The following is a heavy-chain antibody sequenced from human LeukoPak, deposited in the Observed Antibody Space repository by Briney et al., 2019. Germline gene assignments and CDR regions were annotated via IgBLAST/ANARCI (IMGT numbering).Heavy chain of an antibody. CDR3: ARRTVTNGWFRIDY. CDR2: IYYSGST. J-gene: IGHJ4*02. Sequence: TSSETLSLTCTVSGGSISSGDYYWSWIRQPPGKGLEWIGYIYYSGSTYYNPSLKSRVTISVDTSKNQFSLKLSSVTAADTALYYCARRTVTNGWFRIDYWGQGSLVIVSS. CDR1: GGSISSGDYY. D-gene: IGHD6-19*01. V-gene: IGHV4-30-4*01.